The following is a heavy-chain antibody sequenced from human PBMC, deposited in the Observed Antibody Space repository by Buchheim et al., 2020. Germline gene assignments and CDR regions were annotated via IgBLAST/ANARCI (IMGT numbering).Heavy chain of an antibody. J-gene: IGHJ6*02. CDR3: ARDPSLTYYYDSSGPRVGGMDV. D-gene: IGHD3-22*01. Sequence: QVQLQESGPGLVKPSQTLSLTCTVSGGSISSGGYYWSWIRQHPGKGLEWIGYIYYSGSTYYNPSLKSRVTISVDTSQNQFSLKLSSVTAADTAVYYCARDPSLTYYYDSSGPRVGGMDVWGQGTT. CDR1: GGSISSGGYY. V-gene: IGHV4-31*03. CDR2: IYYSGST.